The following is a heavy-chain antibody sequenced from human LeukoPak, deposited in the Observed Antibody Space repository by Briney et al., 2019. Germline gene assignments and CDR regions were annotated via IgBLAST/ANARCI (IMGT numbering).Heavy chain of an antibody. D-gene: IGHD2-15*01. J-gene: IGHJ5*02. CDR1: GYTFTGYY. V-gene: IGHV1-2*02. Sequence: ASVKVSCKASGYTFTGYYMHWVRQAPGQGLEWMGWINPNSGGTNYAQKLQGRVTMTRDTSISTAYMELSRLRSDDTAVYYCARDTLGAATLSYWSDPWGQGTLVTVSS. CDR2: INPNSGGT. CDR3: ARDTLGAATLSYWSDP.